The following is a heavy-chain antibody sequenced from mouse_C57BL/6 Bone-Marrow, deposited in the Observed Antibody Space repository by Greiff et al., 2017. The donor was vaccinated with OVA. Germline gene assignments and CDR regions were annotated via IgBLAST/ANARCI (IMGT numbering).Heavy chain of an antibody. CDR1: GFTFSSYA. D-gene: IGHD2-1*01. V-gene: IGHV5-4*01. J-gene: IGHJ2*01. Sequence: EVHPVESGGGLVKPGGSLKLSCAASGFTFSSYAMSWVRQTPEKRLEWVATISDGGSYTYYPDNVKGRFTISRDNAKNNLYLQMSHLKSEDTAMYYCARGGNYNYWGQGTTLTVSS. CDR3: ARGGNYNY. CDR2: ISDGGSYT.